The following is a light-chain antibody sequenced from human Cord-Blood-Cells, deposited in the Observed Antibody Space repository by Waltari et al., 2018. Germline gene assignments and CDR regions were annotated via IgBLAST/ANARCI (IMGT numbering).Light chain of an antibody. Sequence: SALPHPASVSRSPRQSLTLSYTGTSSDGCWYDYFSCYQQHPGKAPKLMIYDVSNRPSGVSNRFSGSKSGNTASLTISGLQAEDEADYYCSSYTSSSTLVFGTGTKVTVL. CDR1: SSDGCWYDY. J-gene: IGLJ1*01. V-gene: IGLV2-14*01. CDR2: DVS. CDR3: SSYTSSSTLV.